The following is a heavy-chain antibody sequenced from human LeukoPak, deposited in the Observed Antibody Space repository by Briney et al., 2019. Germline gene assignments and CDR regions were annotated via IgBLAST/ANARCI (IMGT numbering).Heavy chain of an antibody. Sequence: PSETLSLTCTVSGGSISSSSYYWGWIRQPPGKGLEWIGSIYYSGSTYHNPSLKSRVTISVDTSKNQFSLKLSSVTAADTAVYYCARMDYGSSGWSDYWGQGTLVTVSS. CDR2: IYYSGST. CDR1: GGSISSSSYY. V-gene: IGHV4-39*01. D-gene: IGHD3-22*01. CDR3: ARMDYGSSGWSDY. J-gene: IGHJ4*02.